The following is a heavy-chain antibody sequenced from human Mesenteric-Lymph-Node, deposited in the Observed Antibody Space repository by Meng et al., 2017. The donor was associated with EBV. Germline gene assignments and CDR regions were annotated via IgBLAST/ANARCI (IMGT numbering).Heavy chain of an antibody. CDR1: GGSFGGYY. J-gene: IGHJ5*02. CDR3: ARGTTVEWFDP. Sequence: QGQQKQGGAGRLKPSETLSLTCGVTGGSFGGYYWTWIRQPPGKGLEWIGEINHSGSTIYNPSLKGRVTMSVDTSKNQFSLKLSSVTAADTAVYYCARGTTVEWFDPWGQGTLVTVSS. V-gene: IGHV4-34*02. CDR2: INHSGST. D-gene: IGHD4-23*01.